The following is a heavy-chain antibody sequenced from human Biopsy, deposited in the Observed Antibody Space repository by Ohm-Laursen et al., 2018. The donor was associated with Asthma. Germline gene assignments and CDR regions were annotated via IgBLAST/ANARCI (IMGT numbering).Heavy chain of an antibody. CDR2: IYSGGGI. J-gene: IGHJ3*02. D-gene: IGHD4-23*01. V-gene: IGHV3-53*01. CDR1: GFTVSTNG. Sequence: GSLRLSCSASGFTVSTNGMSWVRQPTGKGLEWVSVIYSGGGIYYADSVQGRVTISRDNSKNTLPLQMNSLRAEDTAVYYCARAYGGSFFSGSFDIWGQGTMVTVSS. CDR3: ARAYGGSFFSGSFDI.